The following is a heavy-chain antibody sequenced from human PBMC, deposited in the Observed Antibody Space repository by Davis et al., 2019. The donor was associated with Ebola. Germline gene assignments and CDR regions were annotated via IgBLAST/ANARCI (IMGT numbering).Heavy chain of an antibody. CDR2: INPSGGST. Sequence: GESLKISCAASGYTFTSYYMHWVRQAPGQGLEWMGIINPSGGSTSYAQKFQGRVTMTRDTSTSTVYMELSSLRSEDTAVYYCARETYCGGDCYSYYFDYWGQGTLVTVSS. CDR3: ARETYCGGDCYSYYFDY. V-gene: IGHV1-46*01. CDR1: GYTFTSYY. D-gene: IGHD2-21*01. J-gene: IGHJ4*02.